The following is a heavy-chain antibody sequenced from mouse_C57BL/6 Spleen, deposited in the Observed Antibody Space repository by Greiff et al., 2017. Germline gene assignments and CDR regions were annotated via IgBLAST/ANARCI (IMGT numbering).Heavy chain of an antibody. CDR1: GFSFNTYA. CDR2: IRSKSNNYAT. CDR3: VRQRLGQDMDY. V-gene: IGHV10-1*01. Sequence: EVQRVESGGGLVQPKGSLKLSCAASGFSFNTYAMNWVRQAPGKGLEWVARIRSKSNNYATYYADSVKDRFTISRDDSESMLYLQMNNLKTEDTAMYYCVRQRLGQDMDYWGQGTSVTVSS. J-gene: IGHJ4*01. D-gene: IGHD3-3*01.